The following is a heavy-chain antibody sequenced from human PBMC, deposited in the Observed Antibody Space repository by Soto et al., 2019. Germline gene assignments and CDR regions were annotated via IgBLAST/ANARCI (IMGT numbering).Heavy chain of an antibody. D-gene: IGHD3-22*01. J-gene: IGHJ4*02. Sequence: SETLSLTCAVYGGSFSGYYWSWIRQPPGKGLEWIGEINHSGSTNYNPSLKSRVTILVDTSKNQFSLKLSSVTAADTAVYYCARGLNYYDSSGYHYWGQGTLVTVSS. V-gene: IGHV4-34*01. CDR3: ARGLNYYDSSGYHY. CDR1: GGSFSGYY. CDR2: INHSGST.